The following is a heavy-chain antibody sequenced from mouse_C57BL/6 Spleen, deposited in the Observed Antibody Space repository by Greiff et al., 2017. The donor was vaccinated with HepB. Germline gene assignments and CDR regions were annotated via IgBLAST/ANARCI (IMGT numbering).Heavy chain of an antibody. CDR2: ISDGGSYT. V-gene: IGHV5-4*01. CDR3: ARDDGYDVFDY. Sequence: EVQGVESGGGLVKPGGSLKLSCAASGFTFSSYAMSWVRQTPEKRLEWVATISDGGSYTYYPDNVKGRFTISRDNAKNNLYLQMSHLKSEDKALYDGARDDGYDVFDYWGQGTTLTVSS. D-gene: IGHD2-2*01. CDR1: GFTFSSYA. J-gene: IGHJ2*01.